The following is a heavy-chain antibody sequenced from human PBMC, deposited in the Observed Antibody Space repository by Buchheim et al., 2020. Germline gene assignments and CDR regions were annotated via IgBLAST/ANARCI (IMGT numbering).Heavy chain of an antibody. D-gene: IGHD6-19*01. CDR1: GFSVSTSGVG. CDR2: IYWDDDK. Sequence: QIILKESGPTLVKPTQTLTLTCTFSGFSVSTSGVGMGWLRQPPGKALEWLALIYWDDDKRYSPSLKSRLTITKDTSKNQVVLTMTNMDPVDTATYYCASRSGSVWYGGSRWYFDYWGQGTL. V-gene: IGHV2-5*02. J-gene: IGHJ4*02. CDR3: ASRSGSVWYGGSRWYFDY.